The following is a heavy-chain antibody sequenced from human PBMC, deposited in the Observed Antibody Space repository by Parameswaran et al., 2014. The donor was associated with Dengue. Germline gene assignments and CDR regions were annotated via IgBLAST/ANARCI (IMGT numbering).Heavy chain of an antibody. J-gene: IGHJ6*02. D-gene: IGHD6-13*01. Sequence: WVRQAPGQGLEWMGIINPSRGSTTYAQKFQGRVTMTRDTSTSTVYMELSSLRSEDTAVYYCARDLGVAGTDYFYGMDVWGQGTTVTVSS. V-gene: IGHV1-46*01. CDR3: ARDLGVAGTDYFYGMDV. CDR2: INPSRGST.